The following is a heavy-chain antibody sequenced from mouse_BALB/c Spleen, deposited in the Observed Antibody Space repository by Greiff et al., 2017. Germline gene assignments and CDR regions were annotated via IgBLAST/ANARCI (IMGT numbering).Heavy chain of an antibody. Sequence: QVQLKESGAELVRPGVSLKISCKGSGFTFTDYAMHWVKQSHAKSLEWIGVISTYYGDASYNQKFKGKATMTVDKTSSTAYMELARLTSEDSAIYYCARSNWDGQSYAMDYWGEGTTVTVSS. CDR1: GFTFTDYA. V-gene: IGHV1S137*01. D-gene: IGHD4-1*01. CDR2: ISTYYGDA. J-gene: IGHJ4*01. CDR3: ARSNWDGQSYAMDY.